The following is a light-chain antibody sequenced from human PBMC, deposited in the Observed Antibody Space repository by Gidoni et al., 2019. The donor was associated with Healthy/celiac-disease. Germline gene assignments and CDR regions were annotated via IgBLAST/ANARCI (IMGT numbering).Light chain of an antibody. J-gene: IGKJ2*01. CDR3: QQYNSYPYT. V-gene: IGKV1-5*03. CDR2: KAS. Sequence: DSHISHSPSTLSASVGDRVTITCRASQSISTWLAWYQQKPGKAPKLLIYKASSLESGVPSRFSGSGSGTEFTLTISSLQPDDFATYYCQQYNSYPYTFGQGTKLEIK. CDR1: QSISTW.